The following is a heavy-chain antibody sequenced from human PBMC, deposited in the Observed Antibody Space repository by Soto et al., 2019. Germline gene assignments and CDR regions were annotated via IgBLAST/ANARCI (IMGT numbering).Heavy chain of an antibody. Sequence: QVQLQESGPGLVKPSETLSLTCSVSDGSLSTYYGTWIRQPPGKGLEWIAYIHHSGNTKTNPSLKGRVTISIDTSRNQFSLKLTSVTAAETAVYYCVRGRPVTGSFYFDYWGQGTLVTVSS. CDR3: VRGRPVTGSFYFDY. CDR2: IHHSGNT. CDR1: DGSLSTYY. J-gene: IGHJ4*02. D-gene: IGHD6-19*01. V-gene: IGHV4-59*01.